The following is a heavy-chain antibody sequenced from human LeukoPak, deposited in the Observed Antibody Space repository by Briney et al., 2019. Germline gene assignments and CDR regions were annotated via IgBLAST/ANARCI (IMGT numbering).Heavy chain of an antibody. J-gene: IGHJ4*02. Sequence: ASVKVSCKASGYTFTGYYMHWVRQAPGQGLEWMGWINPNSGGTNYAQKFQGRVTLTRDTSINTAYMELSSLRSDDTAVYYCARVGGLAAVIEDYWGQGALVTVSS. CDR1: GYTFTGYY. CDR3: ARVGGLAAVIEDY. CDR2: INPNSGGT. D-gene: IGHD6-13*01. V-gene: IGHV1-2*02.